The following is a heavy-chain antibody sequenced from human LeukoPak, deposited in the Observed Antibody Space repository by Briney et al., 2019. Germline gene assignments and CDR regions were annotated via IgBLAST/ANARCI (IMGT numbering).Heavy chain of an antibody. CDR2: IYTSGST. J-gene: IGHJ6*03. Sequence: SETLSLTCTVSGGSISSGSYYWSWIRQPAGKGLEWIGRIYTSGSTNYNPSLKSRVTISVDTSKNQFSLKLSSVTAADTAVYYCAREVRGETYYYYYMDVWGKGTTVTVSS. CDR3: AREVRGETYYYYYMDV. D-gene: IGHD7-27*01. V-gene: IGHV4-61*02. CDR1: GGSISSGSYY.